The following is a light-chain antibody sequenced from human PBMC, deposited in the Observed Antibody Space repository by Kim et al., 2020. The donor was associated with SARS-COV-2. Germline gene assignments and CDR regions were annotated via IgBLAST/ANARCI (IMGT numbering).Light chain of an antibody. V-gene: IGKV4-1*01. J-gene: IGKJ4*01. CDR3: QQYYSTPLT. Sequence: ATINCKSSQSVLYSSNNKNYLAWYQQKPGQPPKLLIYWASARESGVPDRFSGSGSGTDFTLTISSLQAEDVAVYYCQQYYSTPLTFGGGTKVDIK. CDR1: QSVLYSSNNKNY. CDR2: WAS.